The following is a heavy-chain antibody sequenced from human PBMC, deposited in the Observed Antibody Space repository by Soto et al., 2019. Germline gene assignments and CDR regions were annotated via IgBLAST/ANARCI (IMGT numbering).Heavy chain of an antibody. CDR2: ISYDGSKK. V-gene: IGHV3-30-3*01. CDR1: GFVFRNYA. Sequence: GGSLRLSCAASGFVFRNYAMHWVRQAPGKGLEWVAVISYDGSKKYYADSVKDRFTISRDSSKNTLFLQMNSLRVEDTAVYYCARENYGVYYLGFWGQGALVTVSS. J-gene: IGHJ4*02. D-gene: IGHD4-17*01. CDR3: ARENYGVYYLGF.